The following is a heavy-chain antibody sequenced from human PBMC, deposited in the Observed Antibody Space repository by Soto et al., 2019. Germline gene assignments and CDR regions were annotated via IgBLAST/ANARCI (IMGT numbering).Heavy chain of an antibody. CDR1: GYTFTSYA. D-gene: IGHD6-19*01. CDR3: ARAVAVAADFDY. V-gene: IGHV1-3*01. Sequence: ASVKVSCKAFGYTFTSYAMHWVRQAPGQRLEWMGWINAGNANTKYSQKFQGRVTITRDTSASTAYMELSSLRSEDTAVYYCARAVAVAADFDYWGQGTLVTVSS. CDR2: INAGNANT. J-gene: IGHJ4*02.